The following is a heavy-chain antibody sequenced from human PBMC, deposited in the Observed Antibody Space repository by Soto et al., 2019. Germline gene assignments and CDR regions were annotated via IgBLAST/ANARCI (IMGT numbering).Heavy chain of an antibody. V-gene: IGHV4-59*08. CDR3: ARQNYDSGTSWA. D-gene: IGHD3-10*01. CDR2: IHYSGST. CDR1: GDSITNSY. Sequence: QVQLQESGPGLVKPSETLSLTCTVSGDSITNSYWNWIRQPPGKGLEWIGYIHYSGSTKYNPSLKSRVTISGGTSTDQFSLKLSSVTAADTAVYYCARQNYDSGTSWAWGQGTLVTVSS. J-gene: IGHJ4*02.